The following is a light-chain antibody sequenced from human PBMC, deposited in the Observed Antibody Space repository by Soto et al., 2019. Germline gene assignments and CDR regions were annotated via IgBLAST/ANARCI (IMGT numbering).Light chain of an antibody. V-gene: IGKV1-9*01. J-gene: IGKJ5*01. CDR2: AAS. CDR3: QQLFDSPIT. CDR1: QDIGKN. Sequence: DIQMTQSPSSLSVSVGDRVTITCQASQDIGKNLNWYQQKPGKAPKLLIYAASTLESGVPSRFSATVSGTEFSLTITSLQPEDFATYYCQQLFDSPITFGQGTRLEIK.